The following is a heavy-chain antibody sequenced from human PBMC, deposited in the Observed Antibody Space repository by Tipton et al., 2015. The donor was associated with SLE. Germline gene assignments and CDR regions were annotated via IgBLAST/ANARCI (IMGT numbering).Heavy chain of an antibody. CDR2: IIPFFGTA. V-gene: IGHV1-69*18. CDR1: GGTFSSYA. J-gene: IGHJ4*02. CDR3: ARVNMITFGGVIAGYYFDY. Sequence: QLVQSGAEVKKPGSSVKVSCKASGGTFSSYAISWVRQAPGQGLEWMGRIIPFFGTANYAQKFQGRVTITADESTSTAYMELSSLRSEDTAVYYCARVNMITFGGVIAGYYFDYWGQGTLVTVSS. D-gene: IGHD3-16*02.